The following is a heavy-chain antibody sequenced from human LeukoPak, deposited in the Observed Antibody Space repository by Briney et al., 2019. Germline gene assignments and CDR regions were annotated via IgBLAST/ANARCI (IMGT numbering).Heavy chain of an antibody. CDR3: ARGVLWRAFDI. CDR1: GVSVSSGSYD. J-gene: IGHJ3*02. V-gene: IGHV4-61*01. CDR2: MYYSGST. D-gene: IGHD2-2*01. Sequence: SETLSLTCTVSGVSVSSGSYDWGWIRQPPGKGLEWSVYMYYSGSTNYNPALKSLITISVDTSKNQFSLKLSSVTAADTAVYYCARGVLWRAFDIWGQGTMVTVSS.